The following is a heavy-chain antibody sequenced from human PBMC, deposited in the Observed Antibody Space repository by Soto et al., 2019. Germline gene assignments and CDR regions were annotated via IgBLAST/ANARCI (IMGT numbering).Heavy chain of an antibody. D-gene: IGHD1-26*01. CDR2: IGTSGKTI. CDR1: GFTFSSYE. J-gene: IGHJ6*02. CDR3: ASDLVGASDSYGLDV. V-gene: IGHV3-48*03. Sequence: GGSLRLSCAVSGFTFSSYEMNWVRQAPGKGLEWVSYIGTSGKTIYYADSVRGRFTISRDNAKNSLYLQMNSLRAEDTAVYYCASDLVGASDSYGLDVWGQGTPVTVSS.